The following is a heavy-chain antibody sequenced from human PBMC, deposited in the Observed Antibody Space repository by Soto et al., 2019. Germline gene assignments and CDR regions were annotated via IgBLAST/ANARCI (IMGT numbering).Heavy chain of an antibody. CDR3: ARDLRIAAAETKILDAFDI. CDR1: EGSISIYY. V-gene: IGHV4-59*01. CDR2: PYSSGST. D-gene: IGHD6-13*01. J-gene: IGHJ3*02. Sequence: SENRSVTCTSTEGSISIYYWLLIRQPPGKGLEWTGHPYSSGSTHYNPSLKSRVTISVDTSKHQFSLKLSSVTAADTAVYYCARDLRIAAAETKILDAFDIWGQGTLVTVSS.